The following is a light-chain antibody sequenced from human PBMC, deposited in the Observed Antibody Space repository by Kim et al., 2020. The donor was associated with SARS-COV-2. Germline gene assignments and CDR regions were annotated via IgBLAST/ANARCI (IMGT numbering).Light chain of an antibody. CDR3: SSYTSSSTWV. Sequence: GQSITISWTGTSSDVGGYSYVSWYQHHPGKAPKLMIYDVSKRPSGVSNRFSGSKSGNTASLTISGLQAEDAANYYCSSYTSSSTWVFGGGTQLTVL. CDR1: SSDVGGYSY. V-gene: IGLV2-14*03. J-gene: IGLJ3*02. CDR2: DVS.